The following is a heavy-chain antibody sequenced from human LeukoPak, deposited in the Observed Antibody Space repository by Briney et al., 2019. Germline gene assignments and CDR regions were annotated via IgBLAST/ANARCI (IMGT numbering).Heavy chain of an antibody. Sequence: PGRSLRLSCAASGFTFSSYWMSWVRQAPGKGLEWVANIKQDGSEKYYVDSVKGRFTISRDNAKNSLSLQMNSLRAEHTAVYYCARDTYYYDSSGWSQTYYYYYGMDVWGQGTTVTVSS. CDR2: IKQDGSEK. J-gene: IGHJ6*02. CDR1: GFTFSSYW. V-gene: IGHV3-7*01. CDR3: ARDTYYYDSSGWSQTYYYYYGMDV. D-gene: IGHD3-22*01.